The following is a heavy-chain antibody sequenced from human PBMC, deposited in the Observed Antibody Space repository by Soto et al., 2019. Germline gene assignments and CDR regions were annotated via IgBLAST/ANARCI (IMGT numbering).Heavy chain of an antibody. CDR3: ARVWGAYPNFDC. CDR2: ISNDGGNK. D-gene: IGHD3-16*01. V-gene: IGHV3-30-3*01. CDR1: GFPFSSYA. Sequence: QVQLLESGGGVVQPGRSLRLSCAASGFPFSSYALHWVRQAPGRGLEWVAAISNDGGNKFYADSVKGRFSISRDTSKKTLYLRMNSLRAADTAVYYCARVWGAYPNFDCWGQGTLVTVSS. J-gene: IGHJ4*02.